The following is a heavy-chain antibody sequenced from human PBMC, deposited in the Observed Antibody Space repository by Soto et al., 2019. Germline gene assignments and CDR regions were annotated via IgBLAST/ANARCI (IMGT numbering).Heavy chain of an antibody. CDR3: ASDLPPVSY. J-gene: IGHJ4*02. V-gene: IGHV1-18*01. Sequence: QVQLVQSGAEVKKPGASVKVSCKASGYTFTSYYISWVRQAPGQGLEWMGWISAYNGNTNYAQKLQGRVTTTTDTSTSTAYMELRSLSSDVTAFYYFASDLPPVSYCGQGTLVTVSS. CDR1: GYTFTSYY. CDR2: ISAYNGNT.